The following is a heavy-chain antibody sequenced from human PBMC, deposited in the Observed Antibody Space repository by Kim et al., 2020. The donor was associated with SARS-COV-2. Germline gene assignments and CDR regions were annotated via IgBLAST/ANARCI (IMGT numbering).Heavy chain of an antibody. V-gene: IGHV3-11*01. J-gene: IGHJ2*01. CDR1: EFTFDDYF. Sequence: GGSLRLSGTASEFTFDDYFMTWIRQAPGKGLEWVASINSGGASVYHSDSVKGRLTISRDNAQFSLFLQMSSMSAEDTAVYYCARARRGDYNDNDWYFDL. CDR3: ARARRGDYNDNDWYFDL. CDR2: INSGGASV. D-gene: IGHD4-4*01.